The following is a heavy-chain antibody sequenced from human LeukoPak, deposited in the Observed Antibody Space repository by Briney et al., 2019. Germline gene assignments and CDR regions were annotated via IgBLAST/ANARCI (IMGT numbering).Heavy chain of an antibody. Sequence: PSGTLSLTCAVSGGSISSSNWWSWVRQPPGKGLEWIGEIYHSGSTNYNPSLKSRVTISVDTSKNQFSLKLSSVTAADTAVYYCASARGYDILTGYHPPDYWGQGTLVTVSS. J-gene: IGHJ4*02. V-gene: IGHV4-4*02. CDR3: ASARGYDILTGYHPPDY. D-gene: IGHD3-9*01. CDR2: IYHSGST. CDR1: GGSISSSNW.